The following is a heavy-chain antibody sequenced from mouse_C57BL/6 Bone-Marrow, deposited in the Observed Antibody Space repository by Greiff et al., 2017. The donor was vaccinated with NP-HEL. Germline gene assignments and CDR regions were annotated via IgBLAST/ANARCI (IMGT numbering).Heavy chain of an antibody. Sequence: VMLVESGPGLVQPSQSLSITCTVSGFSLTSYGVHWVRQSPGKGLEWLGVIWRGGSTDYNAAFMSRLSITKDNSKSQVFFKMNSLQADDTAIYYCAKKGGSRGWYFDVWGTGTTVTVSS. J-gene: IGHJ1*03. CDR3: AKKGGSRGWYFDV. CDR2: IWRGGST. CDR1: GFSLTSYG. V-gene: IGHV2-5*01. D-gene: IGHD1-1*01.